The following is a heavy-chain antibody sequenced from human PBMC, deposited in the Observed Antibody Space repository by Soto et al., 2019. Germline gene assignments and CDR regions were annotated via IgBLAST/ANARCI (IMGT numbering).Heavy chain of an antibody. CDR1: GGSISSSNW. V-gene: IGHV4-4*02. CDR3: ARDRRYYDSSGYSYYYYGMDV. J-gene: IGHJ6*02. Sequence: SETLSLTCAVSGGSISSSNWWSWVRQHPGKGMEWIGEIYHSGSTNYNPSLKSRVTISVDKSKNQFSLKLSSVTAADTAVYYCARDRRYYDSSGYSYYYYGMDVWDQGTTVTVSS. D-gene: IGHD3-22*01. CDR2: IYHSGST.